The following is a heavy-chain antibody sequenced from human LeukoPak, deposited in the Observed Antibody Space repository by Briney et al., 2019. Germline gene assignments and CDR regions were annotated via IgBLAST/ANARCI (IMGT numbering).Heavy chain of an antibody. J-gene: IGHJ4*02. CDR1: GYSISSGYY. CDR3: ARVLYYDILTGYYKGGYFDY. Sequence: SETLSLTCAVSGYSISSGYYWGWIRQPPGKGLEWIGSIYHSGSTYYNPSLKSRVTISVDTSKSQFSLKLSSVTAADTAVYYCARVLYYDILTGYYKGGYFDYWGQGTLVTVSS. V-gene: IGHV4-38-2*01. D-gene: IGHD3-9*01. CDR2: IYHSGST.